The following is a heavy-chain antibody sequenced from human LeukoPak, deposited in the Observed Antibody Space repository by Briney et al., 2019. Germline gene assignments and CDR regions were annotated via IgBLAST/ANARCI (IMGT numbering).Heavy chain of an antibody. CDR2: VSGGGDST. CDR3: AKDSAHSYYYGSGSYYQF. CDR1: GFTFSNYA. D-gene: IGHD3-10*01. Sequence: GGSLRLSCAASGFTFSNYAMSWVRQAPGKGLEWVSAVSGGGDSTYYADSVKGRSTISRDNSRNTVYLQMSSLRAEDTALYYCAKDSAHSYYYGSGSYYQFWGQGTLVTVSS. J-gene: IGHJ4*02. V-gene: IGHV3-23*01.